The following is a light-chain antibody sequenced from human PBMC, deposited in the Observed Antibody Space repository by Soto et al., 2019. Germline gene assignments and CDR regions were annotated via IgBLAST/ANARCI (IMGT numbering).Light chain of an antibody. V-gene: IGLV2-18*02. CDR3: SSYTSSSPVV. CDR1: SSDVGSYNR. J-gene: IGLJ2*01. CDR2: EVS. Sequence: QSALPQPPSVSGSPGQSGTISCTGTSSDVGSYNRVSWYQQPPGTAPKLMIYEVSNRPSGVPDRFSGSKSGNTASLTISGLQAEDEADYYCSSYTSSSPVVFGGGTKLTVL.